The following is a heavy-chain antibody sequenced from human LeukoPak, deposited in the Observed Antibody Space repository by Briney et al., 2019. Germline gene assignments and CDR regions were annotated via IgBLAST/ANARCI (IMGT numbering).Heavy chain of an antibody. Sequence: GRSLRLSCAASGFTFSDYAMHWVRQAPGKGLEWVANIKYDGSAQYYVDSVRGRFTVSRDNPKNSLYLQMNSLRAEDTAVYYCARALGGGYFDSWGQGTLVTVSS. V-gene: IGHV3-7*03. CDR3: ARALGGGYFDS. J-gene: IGHJ4*02. D-gene: IGHD4-23*01. CDR1: GFTFSDYA. CDR2: IKYDGSAQ.